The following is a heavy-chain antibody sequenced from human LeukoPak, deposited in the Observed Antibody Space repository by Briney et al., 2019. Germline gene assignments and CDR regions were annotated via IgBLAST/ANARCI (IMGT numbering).Heavy chain of an antibody. J-gene: IGHJ4*02. V-gene: IGHV5-51*01. CDR1: GYSFTTFW. Sequence: GESLKISCKGSGYSFTTFWIAWVRQMPGEGLEWMGIIYPGDSDTRYSPSFQGQVTISADKSISTAYLQWSSLKASDSAVYYCARLGGSGTYYPLDYWGQGALVTVSS. CDR3: ARLGGSGTYYPLDY. D-gene: IGHD3-10*01. CDR2: IYPGDSDT.